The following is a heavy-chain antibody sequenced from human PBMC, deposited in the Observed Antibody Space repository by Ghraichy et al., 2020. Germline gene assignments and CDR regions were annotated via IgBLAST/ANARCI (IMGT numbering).Heavy chain of an antibody. D-gene: IGHD4-17*01. CDR1: GFTFSRYW. Sequence: LSLTCAASGFTFSRYWMSWVRQAPGKGLEWVANINQDGSETFYVDSVKGRFTISRDNVKNSLHLQMNSLRAEDTAVYYCASLDHSDHPLDHWGQGTLVTVSS. V-gene: IGHV3-7*03. J-gene: IGHJ4*02. CDR2: INQDGSET. CDR3: ASLDHSDHPLDH.